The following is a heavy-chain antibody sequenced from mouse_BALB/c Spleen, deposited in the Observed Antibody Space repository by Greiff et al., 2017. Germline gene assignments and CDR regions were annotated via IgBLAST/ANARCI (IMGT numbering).Heavy chain of an antibody. CDR2: ISSGSSTI. Sequence: EVKLVESGGGLVQPGGSRKLSCAASGFTFSSVGMHWVRQAPEKGLEWVAYISSGSSTIYYADTVKGRFTISRDNPKNTLFLQMTSLRSEDTAMYYCARGDGFPAWFAYWGQGTLVTVSA. V-gene: IGHV5-17*02. J-gene: IGHJ3*01. D-gene: IGHD2-3*01. CDR1: GFTFSSVG. CDR3: ARGDGFPAWFAY.